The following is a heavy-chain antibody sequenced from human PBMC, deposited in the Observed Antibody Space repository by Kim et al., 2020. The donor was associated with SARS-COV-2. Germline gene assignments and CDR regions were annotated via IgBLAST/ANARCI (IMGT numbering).Heavy chain of an antibody. Sequence: SVKVSCKASGGTFSSYAISWVRQAPGQGLEWMGGIIPIFGTANYAQKFQGRVTITADESTSTAYMELSSLRSEDTAVYYCACGSGSQRGGAFDIWGQGTMVTVSS. CDR3: ACGSGSQRGGAFDI. CDR2: IIPIFGTA. V-gene: IGHV1-69*13. J-gene: IGHJ3*02. D-gene: IGHD3-10*01. CDR1: GGTFSSYA.